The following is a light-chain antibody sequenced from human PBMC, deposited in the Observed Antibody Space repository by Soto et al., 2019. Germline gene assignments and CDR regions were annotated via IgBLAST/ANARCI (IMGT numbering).Light chain of an antibody. V-gene: IGLV2-14*01. Sequence: QSALTQPASVSGSPGQSISISCTGTSSDVGGYNYVSWYQQHPGKAPKLMIYDVSTRPSGVSNRFSGSKSVNTASLTISGLQAEDEADYYCTSYTSGSTPYVFGTGTKLTVL. CDR1: SSDVGGYNY. J-gene: IGLJ1*01. CDR3: TSYTSGSTPYV. CDR2: DVS.